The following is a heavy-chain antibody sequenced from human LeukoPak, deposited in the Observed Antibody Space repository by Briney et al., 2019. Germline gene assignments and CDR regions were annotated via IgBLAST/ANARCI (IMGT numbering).Heavy chain of an antibody. CDR1: GYTFTGYY. D-gene: IGHD3-22*01. CDR2: INPNSGGT. V-gene: IGHV1-2*02. CDR3: ARSYDSSESFGY. J-gene: IGHJ4*02. Sequence: ASVKVSCKASGYTFTGYYMHWVRQAPGQGLEWMGWINPNSGGTNYAQKFQGRVTMTRDTSISTAYMELSRLRSDDTAVYYCARSYDSSESFGYWGQGTLVTVSS.